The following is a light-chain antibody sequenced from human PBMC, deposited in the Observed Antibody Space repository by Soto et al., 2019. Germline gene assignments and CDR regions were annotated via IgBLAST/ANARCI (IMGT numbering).Light chain of an antibody. CDR2: DAS. V-gene: IGKV3-11*01. J-gene: IGKJ1*01. CDR3: EQRSNWPLT. CDR1: QSVSSY. Sequence: EIVLTQSPATLSLSPGERATLSCRASQSVSSYFAWYQQKPGQAPRLLIYDASNRATGIPARFSGSGSGTDFTLTISSLEPEDFAVYYCEQRSNWPLTFCQGTKVDIK.